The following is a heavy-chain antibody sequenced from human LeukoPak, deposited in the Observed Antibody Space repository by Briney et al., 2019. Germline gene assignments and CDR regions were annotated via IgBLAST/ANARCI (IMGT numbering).Heavy chain of an antibody. CDR2: IYSGGST. CDR1: GFTVSSNY. V-gene: IGHV3-53*01. Sequence: GGSLRLSCAASGFTVSSNYMSWVRQAPGKGLEWVSVIYSGGSTYYADSVKGRFTISRDNSKNTLYLQMNSLRAEDTAVYYCARGVMVRRVIITEYYFDYWGQGTLVTVSS. CDR3: ARGVMVRRVIITEYYFDY. D-gene: IGHD3-10*01. J-gene: IGHJ4*02.